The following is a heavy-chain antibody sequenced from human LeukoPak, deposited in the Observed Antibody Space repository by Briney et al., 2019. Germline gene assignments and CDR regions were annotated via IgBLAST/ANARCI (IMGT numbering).Heavy chain of an antibody. V-gene: IGHV3-7*01. Sequence: PGGSLRLSCAASGFTFTNYWMSWVRQAPGKGLELVANIKQDRSEKYYVDSVKGRFTISRDNAKNSLYLQMNSLRAEDTAVYYCARGHALRYFDWWGDFDYWGQGTLVTVSS. CDR3: ARGHALRYFDWWGDFDY. CDR1: GFTFTNYW. D-gene: IGHD3-9*01. J-gene: IGHJ4*02. CDR2: IKQDRSEK.